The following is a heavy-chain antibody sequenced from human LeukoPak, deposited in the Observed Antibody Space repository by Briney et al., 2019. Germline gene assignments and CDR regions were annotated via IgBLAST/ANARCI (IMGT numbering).Heavy chain of an antibody. CDR3: ARGARKGDDYGGFFDY. Sequence: GGSLRLSCAASGFTFSSYGMHWVRQAPGKGLEWVAVISYDGSNKYYADSVKGRFTISRDNSKNTLYLQMNSLRAEDTAVYYCARGARKGDDYGGFFDYWGQGTLVTVSS. CDR1: GFTFSSYG. CDR2: ISYDGSNK. D-gene: IGHD4-23*01. J-gene: IGHJ4*02. V-gene: IGHV3-30*03.